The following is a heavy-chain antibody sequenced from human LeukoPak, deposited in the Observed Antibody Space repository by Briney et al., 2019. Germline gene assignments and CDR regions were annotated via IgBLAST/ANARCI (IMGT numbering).Heavy chain of an antibody. D-gene: IGHD3-22*01. Sequence: SETLSLTCAVSGYSISTGRYWGWIRQPPGKGLEWIGSIYQSGSTYYNPSLKSRVTISVDTSKNQFSLNLRSVTAADTAVYYCASWYYDSSGYSIFDYWGQGTLVTVSS. J-gene: IGHJ4*02. CDR1: GYSISTGRY. CDR3: ASWYYDSSGYSIFDY. CDR2: IYQSGST. V-gene: IGHV4-38-2*01.